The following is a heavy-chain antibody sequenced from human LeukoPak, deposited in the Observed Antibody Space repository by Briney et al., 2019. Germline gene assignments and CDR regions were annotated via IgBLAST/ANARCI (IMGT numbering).Heavy chain of an antibody. Sequence: PGGSLRLSCAASGFTFSSYWMSWVRQAPGKGLEWVANIKQDGSEKYYVDSEKGRFTISRDNAKNSLYLQMNSLRAEDTAVYYCARPAGSGQDDFDAFDIWGQGTMVTVSS. CDR1: GFTFSSYW. V-gene: IGHV3-7*03. CDR3: ARPAGSGQDDFDAFDI. D-gene: IGHD6-19*01. CDR2: IKQDGSEK. J-gene: IGHJ3*02.